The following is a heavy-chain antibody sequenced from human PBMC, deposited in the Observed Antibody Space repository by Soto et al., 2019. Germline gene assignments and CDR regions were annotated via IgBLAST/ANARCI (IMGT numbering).Heavy chain of an antibody. CDR2: ISYEGSNK. CDR3: ARVVTVTMIMVGVVKTLDY. D-gene: IGHD4-17*01. V-gene: IGHV3-30-3*01. CDR1: GFPFGSYA. Sequence: GGSLRLSCAASGFPFGSYAMHWVRQAPGKGLEGVAVISYEGSNKYYADSVKGRFTISRDNSKNTLYLQMNSLRAEDTAVYYCARVVTVTMIMVGVVKTLDYWGKGTLVTLSS. J-gene: IGHJ4*02.